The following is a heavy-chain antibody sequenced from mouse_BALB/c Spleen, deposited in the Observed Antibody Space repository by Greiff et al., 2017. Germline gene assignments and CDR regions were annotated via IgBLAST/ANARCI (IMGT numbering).Heavy chain of an antibody. V-gene: IGHV5-2*01. Sequence: VQLKESGGGLVQPGESLKLSCESNEYEFPSHDMSWVRKTPEKRLELVAAINSDGGSTYYPDTMERRFIISRDNTKKTLYLQMSSLSSEDTALYYCARRYYGSSCYWYFDVWGAGTTVTVSS. J-gene: IGHJ1*01. CDR1: EYEFPSHD. CDR2: INSDGGST. CDR3: ARRYYGSSCYWYFDV. D-gene: IGHD1-1*01.